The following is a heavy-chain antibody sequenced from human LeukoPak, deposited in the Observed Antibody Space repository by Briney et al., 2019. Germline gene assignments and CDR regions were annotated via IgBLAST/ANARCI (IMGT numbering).Heavy chain of an antibody. CDR3: VKGSFYDSSGYYDY. CDR2: ISWNSGSI. D-gene: IGHD3-22*01. Sequence: PGGSLRLSCAASGFTFDDYGMHWVRQAPGKGLEWVSGISWNSGSIGYADSVKGRFTISRDNAKNSLYLQMNSLRAEDTALYYCVKGSFYDSSGYYDYWGQGTLVTVSS. V-gene: IGHV3-9*01. CDR1: GFTFDDYG. J-gene: IGHJ4*02.